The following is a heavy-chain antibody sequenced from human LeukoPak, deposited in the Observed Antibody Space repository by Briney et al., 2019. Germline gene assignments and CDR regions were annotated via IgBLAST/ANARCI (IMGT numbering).Heavy chain of an antibody. V-gene: IGHV1-18*01. J-gene: IGHJ4*02. CDR3: ARDRADYYGSGSYDY. D-gene: IGHD3-10*01. Sequence: GASVKVSCKASGYTFTSYGINWVRQAPGRGLEWMGWISAYNGNTNYAQKLQGRVTMTTDTSTTTAYMELRSLRSDDTAVYYCARDRADYYGSGSYDYWGQGTLVTVSS. CDR1: GYTFTSYG. CDR2: ISAYNGNT.